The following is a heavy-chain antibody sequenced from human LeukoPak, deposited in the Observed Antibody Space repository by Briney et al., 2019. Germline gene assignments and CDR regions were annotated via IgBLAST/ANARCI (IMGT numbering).Heavy chain of an antibody. CDR2: INPNSGGT. D-gene: IGHD6-13*01. V-gene: IGHV1-2*04. CDR1: GYTFTSYY. Sequence: ASVKVSCKASGYTFTSYYMHWVRQAPGQGLEWMGWINPNSGGTNYAQKFQGWVTMTRDTSISTAYMELSRLRSDDTAVYYCARGGHIAAAGINGYWGQGTLVTVSS. CDR3: ARGGHIAAAGINGY. J-gene: IGHJ4*02.